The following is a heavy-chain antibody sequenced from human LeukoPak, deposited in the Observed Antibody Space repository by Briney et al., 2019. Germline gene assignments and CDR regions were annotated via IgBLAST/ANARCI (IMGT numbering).Heavy chain of an antibody. CDR2: IIPIFGTA. J-gene: IGHJ4*02. CDR3: AIGDWRDRYCSSTSCYHFDY. D-gene: IGHD2-2*01. CDR1: GGTFSSYA. V-gene: IGHV1-69*13. Sequence: ASVKVSCKASGGTFSSYAISWVRQAPGQGLEWMGGIIPIFGTANYAQKFQGRVTITADESTSTAYMELSSLRSEDTAVYYCAIGDWRDRYCSSTSCYHFDYWGQGTPVTVSS.